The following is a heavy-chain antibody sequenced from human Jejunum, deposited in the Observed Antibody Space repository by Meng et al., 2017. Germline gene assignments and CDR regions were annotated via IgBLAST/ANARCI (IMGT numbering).Heavy chain of an antibody. J-gene: IGHJ4*02. CDR3: ARADHLKQLGYDY. D-gene: IGHD6-13*01. CDR1: GFSFSNYN. CDR2: ISGSSSYI. V-gene: IGHV3-21*02. Sequence: GKLGGSGGGLVKPGGSLSLSCAASGFSFSNYNMNWVRQAPGKGLEWVASISGSSSYIFYGDSMKGRVTISRDNAKDSVYLQMTSLRAEDTAVYYCARADHLKQLGYDYWGQGALVTVSS.